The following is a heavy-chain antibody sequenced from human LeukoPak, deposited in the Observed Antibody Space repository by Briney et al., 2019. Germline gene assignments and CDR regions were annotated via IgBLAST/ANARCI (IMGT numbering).Heavy chain of an antibody. Sequence: GGSLRLSCAASGFTFSDYYMSWIRQAPGKGLEWVSYISSSGSTIYYADSVKGRFTISRDNAMNSLYLQMNSLRAEDTAVYYCARDPQKIEYYMDVWGKGTTVTVSS. J-gene: IGHJ6*03. CDR1: GFTFSDYY. D-gene: IGHD3-22*01. CDR2: ISSSGSTI. CDR3: ARDPQKIEYYMDV. V-gene: IGHV3-11*01.